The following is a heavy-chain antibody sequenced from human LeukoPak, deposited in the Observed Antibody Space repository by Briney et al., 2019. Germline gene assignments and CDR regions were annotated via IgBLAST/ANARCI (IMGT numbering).Heavy chain of an antibody. J-gene: IGHJ3*02. Sequence: GGSLRLSCAASGFTFSSYSMNWVRQAPGKGLEWVSFISSSSSYIHYADSVKGRFTISRDNAKNSLYLQMNSLRAEDTAVYYCARVVDTPMVLYGAFDIWGQGTMVTVSS. D-gene: IGHD5-18*01. CDR2: ISSSSSYI. CDR3: ARVVDTPMVLYGAFDI. V-gene: IGHV3-21*01. CDR1: GFTFSSYS.